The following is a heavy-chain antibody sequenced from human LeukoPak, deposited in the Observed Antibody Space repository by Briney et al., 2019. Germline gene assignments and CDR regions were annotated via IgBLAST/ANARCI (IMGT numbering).Heavy chain of an antibody. CDR1: GYTFTSYD. D-gene: IGHD2-15*01. CDR3: ARGRRYCSGGSCYGHSWFDP. J-gene: IGHJ5*02. Sequence: ASVKVSCTASGYTFTSYDINWVRQATGQGLEWMGWMNPNSGNTGYAQKFQGRVTMTRNTSISTAYMELSSLRSEDTAVYYCARGRRYCSGGSCYGHSWFDPWGQGTLVTVSS. V-gene: IGHV1-8*01. CDR2: MNPNSGNT.